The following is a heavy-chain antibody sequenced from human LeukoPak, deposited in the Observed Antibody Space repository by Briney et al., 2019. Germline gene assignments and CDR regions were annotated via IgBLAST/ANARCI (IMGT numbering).Heavy chain of an antibody. CDR1: GFTFSNYW. V-gene: IGHV3-7*01. Sequence: GGSLRLSCAASGFTFSNYWMSWVRQAPGKGLEWVANIKQDGSDKNYVDSMKGRFTISRDNAKNSLYLQMNSLRAEDTAVYYCARFGRSFSGYWGQGTLVTVSS. CDR3: ARFGRSFSGY. D-gene: IGHD2/OR15-2a*01. J-gene: IGHJ4*02. CDR2: IKQDGSDK.